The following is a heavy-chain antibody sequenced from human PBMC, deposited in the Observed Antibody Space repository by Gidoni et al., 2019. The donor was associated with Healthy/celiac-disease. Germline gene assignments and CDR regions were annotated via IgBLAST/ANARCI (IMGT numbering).Heavy chain of an antibody. D-gene: IGHD6-13*01. V-gene: IGHV4-4*02. Sequence: QVQLQESGPGLVKPSGTLSLTCAVSGGSISSSNWWSWVRQPPGNGLEWIGEIYHSGSTNYNPSLKSRFTISVDKSKNQFSLKLSSLTAADTAVYYCARDRGAAAGSAFDYWGQGTLVTVSS. J-gene: IGHJ4*02. CDR3: ARDRGAAAGSAFDY. CDR1: GGSISSSNW. CDR2: IYHSGST.